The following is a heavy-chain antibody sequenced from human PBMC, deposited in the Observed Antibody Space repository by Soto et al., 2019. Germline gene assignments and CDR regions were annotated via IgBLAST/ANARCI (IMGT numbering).Heavy chain of an antibody. CDR2: ISGSGGST. D-gene: IGHD4-17*01. CDR3: AKDRRGANWFDP. CDR1: GFTFSSYA. V-gene: IGHV3-23*01. Sequence: QPVGSLRLSCAASGFTFSSYAMSWVRQAPGKGLEWVSAISGSGGSTYYADSVKGRFTISRDNSKNTLYLQMNSLRAEDTAVYHCAKDRRGANWFDPWGQGTLVTVSS. J-gene: IGHJ5*02.